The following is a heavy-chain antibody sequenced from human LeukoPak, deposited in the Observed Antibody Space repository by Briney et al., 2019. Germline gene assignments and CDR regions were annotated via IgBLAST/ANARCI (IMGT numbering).Heavy chain of an antibody. J-gene: IGHJ4*02. CDR2: ISSYGSNE. V-gene: IGHV3-30*18. CDR3: AKRYSSSSGSYYGGRDFDY. D-gene: IGHD3-10*01. Sequence: GGSLRLSCAASGFSVSSYGMHWIRQAPGKGLEWVTMISSYGSNEYYADSVKGRFTISRDNSKNTLYLQMNSLRADDTAVYYCAKRYSSSSGSYYGGRDFDYWGQGTLVTVSS. CDR1: GFSVSSYG.